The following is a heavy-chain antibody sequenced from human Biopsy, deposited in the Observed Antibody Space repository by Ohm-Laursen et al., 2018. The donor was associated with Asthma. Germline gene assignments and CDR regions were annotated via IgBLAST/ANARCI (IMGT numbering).Heavy chain of an antibody. CDR3: ARVQKSPGDRWFDP. V-gene: IGHV1-69*13. CDR1: RDIFSSYG. J-gene: IGHJ5*02. Sequence: GASVKVSCKGSRDIFSSYGFSWVRQAPGQGLEWMGGIIPISLTPSYARRFRGRVTISADEYTRTAYMELSSLRSEDTAVYYCARVQKSPGDRWFDPWGQGTLVTVSS. D-gene: IGHD7-27*01. CDR2: IIPISLTP.